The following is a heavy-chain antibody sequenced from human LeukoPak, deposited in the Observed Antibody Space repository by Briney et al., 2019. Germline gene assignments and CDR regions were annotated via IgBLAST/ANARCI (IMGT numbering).Heavy chain of an antibody. CDR2: IYSGGST. CDR3: AKVNPYYYDSSGYTDY. D-gene: IGHD3-22*01. V-gene: IGHV3-53*01. Sequence: GGSLRLSCAASGFTVSSNYMSWVRQAPGKGLEWVSVIYSGGSTYYADSVKGRFTISRDNSKNTLYLQMNSLRAEDTAVYYCAKVNPYYYDSSGYTDYWGQGTLVTVSS. J-gene: IGHJ4*02. CDR1: GFTVSSNY.